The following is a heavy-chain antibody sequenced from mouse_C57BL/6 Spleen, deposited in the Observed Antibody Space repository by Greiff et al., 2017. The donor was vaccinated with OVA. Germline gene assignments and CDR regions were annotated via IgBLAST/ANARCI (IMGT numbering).Heavy chain of an antibody. J-gene: IGHJ2*01. CDR3: AREAYYGSSNFDY. CDR2: IDPSDSYT. Sequence: QVQLQQPGAELVMPGASVKLSCKASGYTFTSYWMHWVKQRPGQGLEWIGEIDPSDSYTNYNQKFKGKSTLTVDKSYSTAYMQLSSLTSEDSAVYYCAREAYYGSSNFDYWGQGTTLTVSS. V-gene: IGHV1-69*01. CDR1: GYTFTSYW. D-gene: IGHD1-1*01.